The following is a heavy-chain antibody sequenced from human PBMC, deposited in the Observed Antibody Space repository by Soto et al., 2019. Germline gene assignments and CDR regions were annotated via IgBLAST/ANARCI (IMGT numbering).Heavy chain of an antibody. Sequence: GGSLRLSCAASGFTFSSYDMHWVRQATGKGLEWVSAIGTAGDTYYPGSVKGRFTISRENAKNSLYLQMNSLRAGDTAVYYCARAPGAPLVAAADYYYYGMDVWGQGTTVTVSS. J-gene: IGHJ6*02. CDR2: IGTAGDT. CDR1: GFTFSSYD. D-gene: IGHD6-13*01. CDR3: ARAPGAPLVAAADYYYYGMDV. V-gene: IGHV3-13*01.